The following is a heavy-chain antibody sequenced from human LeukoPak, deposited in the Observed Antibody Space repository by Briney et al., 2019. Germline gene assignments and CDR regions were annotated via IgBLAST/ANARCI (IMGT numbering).Heavy chain of an antibody. CDR3: ARDRKQQLRYYYYMDV. D-gene: IGHD6-13*01. V-gene: IGHV4-4*07. Sequence: SETLSLTCTVSGGSISSYYWCWMRQPAGGGVVGLGGIYTSGSPNYNPSRKSRVPMSVDTSKNQFSLKLSSVTAADTAVYYCARDRKQQLRYYYYMDVWGKGTTVTVSS. J-gene: IGHJ6*03. CDR1: GGSISSYY. CDR2: IYTSGSP.